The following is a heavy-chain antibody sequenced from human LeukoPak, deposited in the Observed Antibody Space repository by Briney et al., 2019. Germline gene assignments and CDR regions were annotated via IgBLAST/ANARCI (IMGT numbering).Heavy chain of an antibody. J-gene: IGHJ4*02. CDR1: GGSISSGSYY. Sequence: TLSLTCTVSGGSISSGSYYWSWIRQPAGKGLEWIGHIYTSGSTNYNPSLKSRVTISVDTSKNQFSLKLSSVTAADTAVYYCATSGWYLLPGVYWGQGTLVTVSS. CDR3: ATSGWYLLPGVY. CDR2: IYTSGST. D-gene: IGHD6-19*01. V-gene: IGHV4-61*09.